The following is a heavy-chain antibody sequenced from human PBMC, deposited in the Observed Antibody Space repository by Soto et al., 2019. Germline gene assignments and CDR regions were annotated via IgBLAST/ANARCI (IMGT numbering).Heavy chain of an antibody. CDR2: ISTYSGNT. CDR1: GYTFTMYG. Sequence: QVQLVQSGAEVKKPGASVKVSCKTSGYTFTMYGISWVRQAPEQGLEWMGWISTYSGNTNSAQKFQGRVTMTTDTSTSTAYMELRSLRSDDTAVYYCARSPYTNSWYYFDYWGQGTLVTVSS. V-gene: IGHV1-18*01. CDR3: ARSPYTNSWYYFDY. D-gene: IGHD6-13*01. J-gene: IGHJ4*02.